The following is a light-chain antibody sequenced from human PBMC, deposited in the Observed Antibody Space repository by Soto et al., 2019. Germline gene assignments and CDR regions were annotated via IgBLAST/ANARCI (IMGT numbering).Light chain of an antibody. Sequence: EIVLTQSPGTLSLSPGERATLSCRASQSVSSNLAWYQQKPGQAPRLLIYGASIRATGIPARFSGSGSGTDFTLTISRLEPEDSAVYYCQQHGTTFGQGTKVDIK. V-gene: IGKV3-20*01. CDR3: QQHGTT. CDR1: QSVSSN. CDR2: GAS. J-gene: IGKJ1*01.